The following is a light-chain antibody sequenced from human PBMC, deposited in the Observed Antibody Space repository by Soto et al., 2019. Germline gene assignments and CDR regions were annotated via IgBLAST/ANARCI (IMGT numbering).Light chain of an antibody. Sequence: QTVTISCTGSSSNIGADYDVHWYQQFPGTAPRLLIFGNNIRPSGVPDRFSGSKSGTSASLAITGLQADDEADYYCQSYDSSLSRVFGTGTKVTV. J-gene: IGLJ1*01. CDR2: GNN. CDR1: SSNIGADYD. CDR3: QSYDSSLSRV. V-gene: IGLV1-40*01.